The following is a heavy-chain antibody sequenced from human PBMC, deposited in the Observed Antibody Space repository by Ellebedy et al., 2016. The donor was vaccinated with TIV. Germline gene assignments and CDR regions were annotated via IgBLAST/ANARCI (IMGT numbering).Heavy chain of an antibody. CDR3: ARHRYYSSTWYYFDY. CDR2: INGNGDTT. V-gene: IGHV3-23*01. CDR1: GFPFSNFA. D-gene: IGHD2-2*01. J-gene: IGHJ4*02. Sequence: GGSLRLSCAASGFPFSNFAMNWVRQAPGKGLEWVSTINGNGDTTSYADSVQGRFTISRDNSKTTRYLQMNSLRAEDTAVYYCARHRYYSSTWYYFDYWGQGTLVTVSS.